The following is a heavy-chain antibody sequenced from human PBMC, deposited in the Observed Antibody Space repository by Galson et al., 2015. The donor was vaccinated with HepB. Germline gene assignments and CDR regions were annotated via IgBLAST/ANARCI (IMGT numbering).Heavy chain of an antibody. V-gene: IGHV3-7*03. CDR1: GYSFTNYF. Sequence: SGAEVKKPGESLRISFKGSGYSFTNYFITWVRQAPGKGLEWVATMKQDGSQKYYVDSVKGRFTISRDSARNSLYLQMNSLRAEDTAVYYCAAEQSSSSGNYGMDVSAQGTTVPASS. J-gene: IGHJ6*02. CDR2: MKQDGSQK. D-gene: IGHD6-6*01. CDR3: AAEQSSSSGNYGMDV.